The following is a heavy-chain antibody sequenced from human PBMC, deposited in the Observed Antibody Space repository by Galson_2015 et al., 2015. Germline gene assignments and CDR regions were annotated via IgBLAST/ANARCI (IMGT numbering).Heavy chain of an antibody. CDR2: INPNSGDT. V-gene: IGHV1-2*06. CDR3: ARAKSGIHYPYYNGLDV. CDR1: GYSFTDNY. Sequence: SVKVSCKASGYSFTDNYVHWVRQAPGQGLEWMGRINPNSGDTDYSQKLQGRITVTGDASTSTAYVEMSSLRSDDTAVYYCARAKSGIHYPYYNGLDVWGQGTPVTVSS. D-gene: IGHD1-26*01. J-gene: IGHJ6*02.